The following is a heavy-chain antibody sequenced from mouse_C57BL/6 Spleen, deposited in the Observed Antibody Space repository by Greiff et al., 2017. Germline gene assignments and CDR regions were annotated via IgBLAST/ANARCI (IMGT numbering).Heavy chain of an antibody. Sequence: KLMESGEGLVKPGGSLKLSCAASGFTFSSYAMSWVRQTPEKRLEWVAYISSGGDYIYYADTVKGRFTISRDNARYPLYLQMSSLKSEDTAMYYCTRDSYYSNYGWYVDVWGTGTTVTVSS. CDR2: ISSGGDYI. D-gene: IGHD2-5*01. CDR1: GFTFSSYA. CDR3: TRDSYYSNYGWYVDV. J-gene: IGHJ1*03. V-gene: IGHV5-9-1*02.